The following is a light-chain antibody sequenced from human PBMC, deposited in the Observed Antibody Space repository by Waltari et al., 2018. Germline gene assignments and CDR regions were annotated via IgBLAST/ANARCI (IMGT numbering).Light chain of an antibody. CDR2: DVS. V-gene: IGLV2-14*01. J-gene: IGLJ3*02. CDR3: SSFTTRRTWV. CDR1: SSDIGHDTP. Sequence: QSALTQPPSVSGSPGQSITISCTGTSSDIGHDTPASWYQQLPGKVPKLIIYDVSTRPSGVSHRFSGSKSGNSASLTISGLQPDDEAGYYCSSFTTRRTWVFGGGTKLTVL.